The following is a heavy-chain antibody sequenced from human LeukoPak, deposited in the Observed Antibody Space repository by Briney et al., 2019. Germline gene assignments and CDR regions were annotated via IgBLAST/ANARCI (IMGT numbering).Heavy chain of an antibody. CDR3: ARDPLVYYDSSGYYYTYYMDV. D-gene: IGHD3-22*01. CDR1: EFTFSDYY. Sequence: GGSLRLSCAASEFTFSDYYMTWLRQAPGKGLEWVSSISSSSSYIYYADSVKGRFTISRDNAKNSLYLQMNSLRAEDTAVYYCARDPLVYYDSSGYYYTYYMDVWGKGTTVTVSS. J-gene: IGHJ6*03. CDR2: ISSSSSYI. V-gene: IGHV3-21*01.